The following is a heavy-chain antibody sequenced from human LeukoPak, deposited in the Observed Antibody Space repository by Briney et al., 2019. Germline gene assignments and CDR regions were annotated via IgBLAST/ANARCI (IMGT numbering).Heavy chain of an antibody. D-gene: IGHD5-24*01. CDR1: GGSISSGGYY. V-gene: IGHV4-31*03. CDR3: ARVARRDGYNSFDY. Sequence: PSQTLSLTCTVSGGSISSGGYYWSWIRQHPGKGLEWIGYIYYSGSTYYNPSLKSRVTISVDTSKNQFSLKPSSVTAADTAVYYCARVARRDGYNSFDYWGQGTLVTVSS. CDR2: IYYSGST. J-gene: IGHJ4*02.